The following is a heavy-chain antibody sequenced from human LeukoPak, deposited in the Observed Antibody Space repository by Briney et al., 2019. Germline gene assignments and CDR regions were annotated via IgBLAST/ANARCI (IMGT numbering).Heavy chain of an antibody. J-gene: IGHJ4*02. V-gene: IGHV4-59*01. CDR1: GGSMNRNY. CDR3: ARGVNSGYFDY. Sequence: PSETLSLTCNVSGGSMNRNYWSWIRQPPGKGLEWIGYIHYSGSTNYNPSLKSRVTITEDTSKNQFSLKLSSVTAADTAVYYCARGVNSGYFDYCGQGTLVTVSS. CDR2: IHYSGST. D-gene: IGHD1-26*01.